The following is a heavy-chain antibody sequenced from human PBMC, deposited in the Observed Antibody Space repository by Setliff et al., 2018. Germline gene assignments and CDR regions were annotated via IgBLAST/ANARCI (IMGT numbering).Heavy chain of an antibody. V-gene: IGHV4-4*02. CDR3: ARGRGGYHSDF. CDR2: IYNPSAV. D-gene: IGHD3-16*01. J-gene: IGHJ4*02. CDR1: GASINSLTW. Sequence: SETLSLTCGVSGASINSLTWWSWVRQPPGKGLEWIGEIYNPSAVHYTPSLKSRVNISVDKSKNQFSLKLTSVTAADTAVYYCARGRGGYHSDFWGPGILVTVSS.